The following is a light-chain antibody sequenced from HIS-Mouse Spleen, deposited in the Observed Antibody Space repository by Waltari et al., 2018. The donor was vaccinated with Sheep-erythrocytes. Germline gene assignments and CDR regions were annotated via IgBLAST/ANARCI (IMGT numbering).Light chain of an antibody. CDR3: QAWDSSTVV. CDR2: QDS. V-gene: IGLV3-1*01. Sequence: SYELTQPPSVSVSPGQPANITCSGDKLGVKYACWYQQKPGQSPVLVIYQDSKRPSGIPERFSGSNSGNTATLTISGTQAMDEADYYCQAWDSSTVVFGGGTKLTVL. CDR1: KLGVKY. J-gene: IGLJ2*01.